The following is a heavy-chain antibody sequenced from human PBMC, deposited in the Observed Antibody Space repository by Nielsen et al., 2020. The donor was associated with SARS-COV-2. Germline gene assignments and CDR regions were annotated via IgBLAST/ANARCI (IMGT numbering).Heavy chain of an antibody. V-gene: IGHV3-9*01. CDR2: ISWNSGSI. D-gene: IGHD6-19*01. Sequence: SPNIPCAAPGFTFDDYAIHRVRQAPGKGLEWVSGISWNSGSIGHADSVKGRFTISSDNAKNSLYLQMNSLRAEDTALYYCAKDPGVAGTKGYWGQGTLVTVSS. CDR1: GFTFDDYA. CDR3: AKDPGVAGTKGY. J-gene: IGHJ4*02.